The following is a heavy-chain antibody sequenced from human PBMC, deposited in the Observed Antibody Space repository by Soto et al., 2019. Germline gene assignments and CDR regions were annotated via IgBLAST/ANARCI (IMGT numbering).Heavy chain of an antibody. V-gene: IGHV3-30*18. J-gene: IGHJ4*02. CDR3: AKEPSLVRGKDYFDY. CDR2: ISYDGSTK. CDR1: GFTFSSYG. Sequence: QVQLVESGGGVVQPGRSLRLSCAASGFTFSSYGMHWVRQAPGKGLEWVAVISYDGSTKYYADSVKGRFTISRDNSKNTLYLQMNSLRAEDTAVYYCAKEPSLVRGKDYFDYWGQGTLVTVSS. D-gene: IGHD3-10*01.